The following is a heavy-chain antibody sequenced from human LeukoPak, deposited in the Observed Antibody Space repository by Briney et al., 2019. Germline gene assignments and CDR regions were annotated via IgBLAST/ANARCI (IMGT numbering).Heavy chain of an antibody. D-gene: IGHD3-22*01. V-gene: IGHV1-69*13. CDR3: ARTYYYDSSGYTFYVEYFDL. Sequence: GASVKVSCKASGYTFTSYGISWVRQAPGQGLEWMGGIIPIFGTANYAQKFQGRVTITADESTSTAYMELSSLRSEDTAVYYCARTYYYDSSGYTFYVEYFDLWGRGTLVTVSS. J-gene: IGHJ2*01. CDR2: IIPIFGTA. CDR1: GYTFTSYG.